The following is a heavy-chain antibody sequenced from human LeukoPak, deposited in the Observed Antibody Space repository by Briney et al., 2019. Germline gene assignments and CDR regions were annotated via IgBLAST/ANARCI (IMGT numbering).Heavy chain of an antibody. D-gene: IGHD3-16*01. CDR2: INTNTGNP. CDR3: ARGGRFTAGLGGLPHRRVGNNSY. V-gene: IGHV7-4-1*02. Sequence: ASVKVSCKASGYTFTSYAMNWVRQAPGQGLEWMGWINTNTGNPTYAQGFTGRSVFSLDTSVSTAYLQISSLKAEDTAVYYCARGGRFTAGLGGLPHRRVGNNSYWGQGTLVTVSS. J-gene: IGHJ4*02. CDR1: GYTFTSYA.